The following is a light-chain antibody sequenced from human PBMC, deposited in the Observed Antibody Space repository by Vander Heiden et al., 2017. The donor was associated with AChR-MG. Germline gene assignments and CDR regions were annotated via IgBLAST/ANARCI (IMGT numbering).Light chain of an antibody. J-gene: IGLJ3*02. Sequence: QSALTQPRPVSASPGQPVTFSCTGTNNDVGGYGYVSWYQQYPGRVPKLVIYDVTKRPSGVPDRFSGSKSGNTASLTISGLQAEDEADYYCCSFAGSFPGVFGGGTRLTVL. CDR2: DVT. CDR3: CSFAGSFPGV. CDR1: NNDVGGYGY. V-gene: IGLV2-11*01.